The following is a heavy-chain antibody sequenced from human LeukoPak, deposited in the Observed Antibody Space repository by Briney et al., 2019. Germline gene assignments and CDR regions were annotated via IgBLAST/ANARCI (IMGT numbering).Heavy chain of an antibody. Sequence: GGSLRLSCAASGFTFSSYAMHWVRQAPGKGLEWVAVISYDGSNKYYADSVKGRFTISRDNSKNTLYLQMNSLRAGDTAVYYCAGDADSGYDYWGQGTLVTVSS. CDR3: AGDADSGYDY. J-gene: IGHJ4*02. CDR1: GFTFSSYA. D-gene: IGHD5-12*01. V-gene: IGHV3-30-3*01. CDR2: ISYDGSNK.